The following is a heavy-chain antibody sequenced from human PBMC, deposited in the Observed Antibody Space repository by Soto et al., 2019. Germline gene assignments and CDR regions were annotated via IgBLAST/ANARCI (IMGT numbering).Heavy chain of an antibody. Sequence: QVHLQQWGAGLLKPSETLSLTCAVYGGSFSGYYWSWVRQPPGKGLEWIGEINHSGGTNYNPSLKSGRTTSGXTFKNPFSLKLNSATAADTAIYFCARGQWELRFDPWGQGTLVTVSS. J-gene: IGHJ5*02. CDR3: ARGQWELRFDP. D-gene: IGHD1-26*01. V-gene: IGHV4-34*01. CDR1: GGSFSGYY. CDR2: INHSGGT.